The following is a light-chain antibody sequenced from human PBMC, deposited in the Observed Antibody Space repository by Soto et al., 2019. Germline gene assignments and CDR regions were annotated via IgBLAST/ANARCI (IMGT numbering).Light chain of an antibody. CDR2: DDT. Sequence: SYELTQPPSVSVAPGQTATITCGGNNIGSKSVHWYQQKPGQAPVLVVYDDTDRPSGLPERLSCSNTDTLTISRVEAGDEADYYCQVWDSSTDQPVVFGGGTKLTVL. V-gene: IGLV3-21*02. CDR3: QVWDSSTDQPVV. J-gene: IGLJ2*01. CDR1: NIGSKS.